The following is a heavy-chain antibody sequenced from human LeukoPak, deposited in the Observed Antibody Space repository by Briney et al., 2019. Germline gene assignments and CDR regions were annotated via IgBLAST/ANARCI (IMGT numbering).Heavy chain of an antibody. CDR3: ARDTSGIAVAGFFDY. CDR1: GFTFSSYS. CDR2: ISSSSSTI. J-gene: IGHJ4*02. D-gene: IGHD6-19*01. V-gene: IGHV3-48*04. Sequence: PGGSLRLSCAASGFTFSSYSMNWVRQAPGKGLEWVSYISSSSSTIYYADSVKGRFTISRDNAKNSLYLQMNSLRAEDTAVYYCARDTSGIAVAGFFDYWGQGTLVTVSS.